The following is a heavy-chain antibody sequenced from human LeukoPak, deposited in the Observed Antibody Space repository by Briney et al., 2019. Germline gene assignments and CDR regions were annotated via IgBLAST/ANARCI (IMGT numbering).Heavy chain of an antibody. D-gene: IGHD3-3*01. V-gene: IGHV3-23*01. Sequence: SGGSLRLSCAASGFTFSTYAMSWVRQAPGKGLEWVSTISGSGGSTYYADSVKGRFTISRDNSKNTLYLQMNSLRADDTAVYYCAKSPLRTRILLDYWGQGTLVTVSS. CDR2: ISGSGGST. CDR1: GFTFSTYA. J-gene: IGHJ4*02. CDR3: AKSPLRTRILLDY.